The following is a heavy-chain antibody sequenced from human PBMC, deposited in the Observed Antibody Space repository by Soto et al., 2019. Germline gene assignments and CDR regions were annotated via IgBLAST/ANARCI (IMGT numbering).Heavy chain of an antibody. CDR3: ANPPVGNSGHNKPRTTAFDY. V-gene: IGHV3-23*01. CDR2: ISGSGGST. J-gene: IGHJ4*02. Sequence: GGSLRLSCAASGFTFSSYAMSWVRQAPGKGLEWVSAISGSGGSTYYADSVKGRFTISRDNSKNTLYLQMNSLRAEDTAVYYCANPPVGNSGHNKPRTTAFDYWGQGTLVTVSS. CDR1: GFTFSSYA. D-gene: IGHD5-12*01.